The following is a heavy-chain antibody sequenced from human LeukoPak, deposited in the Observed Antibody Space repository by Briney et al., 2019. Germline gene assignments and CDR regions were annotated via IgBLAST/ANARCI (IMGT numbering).Heavy chain of an antibody. V-gene: IGHV1-69*05. CDR1: GGTFSSYA. CDR2: IIPIFSTE. Sequence: SVKLSCEASGGTFSSYAISWVRQAPGKGLEWMGKIIPIFSTEYYAQKFQGRVTITTDESTSTAYIELSSLRSEDTAVDYCARDQLAAGTYDYGGQGTLVTVSS. CDR3: ARDQLAAGTYDY. J-gene: IGHJ4*02. D-gene: IGHD6-13*01.